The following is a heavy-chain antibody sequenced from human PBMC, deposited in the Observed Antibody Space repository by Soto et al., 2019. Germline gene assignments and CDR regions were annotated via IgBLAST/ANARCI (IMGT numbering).Heavy chain of an antibody. CDR3: AKNWNWGSLVH. J-gene: IGHJ4*02. D-gene: IGHD7-27*01. CDR1: SDSISSYY. CDR2: IYYGGST. V-gene: IGHV4-59*08. Sequence: PSETLSVTCTLPSDSISSYYSNLIRQSPGKGLEWIGFIYYGGSTNYNPSLKSRVTISVDTPKNQFSLKLSSVTAADTAVYYCAKNWNWGSLVHWGQGTLVTVSS.